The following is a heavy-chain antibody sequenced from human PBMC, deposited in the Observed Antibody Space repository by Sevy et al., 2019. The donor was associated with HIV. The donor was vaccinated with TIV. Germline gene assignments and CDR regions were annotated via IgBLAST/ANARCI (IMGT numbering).Heavy chain of an antibody. J-gene: IGHJ4*02. CDR1: GYTFTSYR. Sequence: ASVKVSCKASGYTFTSYRINWVRQAPGQGLEWMGWIRAHNGDTNYAQKLQGSVTMITDTSTTTAYMELGSLTSDDTAVYYCARAYCSSGSCYSLAYWGQGTLVTVSS. D-gene: IGHD2-15*01. V-gene: IGHV1-18*01. CDR2: IRAHNGDT. CDR3: ARAYCSSGSCYSLAY.